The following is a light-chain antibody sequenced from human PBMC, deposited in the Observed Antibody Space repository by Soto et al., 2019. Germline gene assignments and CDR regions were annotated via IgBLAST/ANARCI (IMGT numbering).Light chain of an antibody. V-gene: IGLV1-40*01. CDR1: SSNIGTGYD. CDR2: GNT. J-gene: IGLJ1*01. Sequence: QSVLTQPPSVSGAPGQRVTISCTGSSSNIGTGYDVHWYQHLPGTAPKLLIYGNTKRPSGVPDRISGSKSGTSASLAITGLQVGDEGDYYCSSYAGRTLYVFGTGTKVTVL. CDR3: SSYAGRTLYV.